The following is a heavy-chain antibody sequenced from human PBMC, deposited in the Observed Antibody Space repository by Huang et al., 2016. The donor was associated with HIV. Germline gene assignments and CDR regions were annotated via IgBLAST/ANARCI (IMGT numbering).Heavy chain of an antibody. D-gene: IGHD3-10*01. CDR2: IYYKGST. Sequence: QLLLQESGPGLVKPSEVLALTCAVSGGSIRSSDYHWGWIRQPPGKGLEWIGSIYYKGSTPYSAALKSRVTIAVDTSKNLCFLNLTSMTAADTAVYYCARHREGPVAYYSGWGSHLNYMDVWGRGRTVVVSS. CDR1: GGSIRSSDYH. J-gene: IGHJ6*03. CDR3: ARHREGPVAYYSGWGSHLNYMDV. V-gene: IGHV4-39*01.